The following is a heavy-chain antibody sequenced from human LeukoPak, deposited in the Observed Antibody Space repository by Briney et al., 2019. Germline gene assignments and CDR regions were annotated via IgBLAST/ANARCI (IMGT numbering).Heavy chain of an antibody. CDR1: GFTFSSYS. Sequence: GGSLRLSCAASGFTFSSYSMNWVRKAPGKGLEWVSSISSSCSYISYADSVKGRFTISRDNAKNSLYLQMNSLRAEDTAVYYCIWTDYYYGMDVWGQGTTVTVSS. CDR2: ISSSCSYI. J-gene: IGHJ6*02. CDR3: IWTDYYYGMDV. V-gene: IGHV3-21*01. D-gene: IGHD3/OR15-3a*01.